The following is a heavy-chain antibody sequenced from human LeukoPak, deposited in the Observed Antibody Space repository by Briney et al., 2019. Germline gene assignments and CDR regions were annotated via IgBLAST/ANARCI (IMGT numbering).Heavy chain of an antibody. CDR1: GDSFSSNSAA. Sequence: QTLSLTCAISGDSFSSNSAAWNWIRQSPSRGLEWLGRTYYRSRWYNDYVVSVRSRITINPDTAKNQFSLHLNSVTPEDTAVYYCAREDTTGYYSAFDYWGQGTLVTVSS. J-gene: IGHJ4*02. CDR2: TYYRSRWYN. V-gene: IGHV6-1*01. D-gene: IGHD3-22*01. CDR3: AREDTTGYYSAFDY.